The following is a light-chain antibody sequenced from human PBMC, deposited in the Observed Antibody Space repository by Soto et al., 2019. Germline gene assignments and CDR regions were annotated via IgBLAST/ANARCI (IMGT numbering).Light chain of an antibody. Sequence: DIQMTQSPSSLSASVGDRVTITCRASQSISSYLNWYQQKPGKAPKLLIYAAPSLQSGVPSRFSGSGSGTDFTLTISSLQPEDFATYYCQHSYSTPSTFGQGTRLEIK. V-gene: IGKV1-39*01. CDR2: AAP. CDR3: QHSYSTPST. J-gene: IGKJ5*01. CDR1: QSISSY.